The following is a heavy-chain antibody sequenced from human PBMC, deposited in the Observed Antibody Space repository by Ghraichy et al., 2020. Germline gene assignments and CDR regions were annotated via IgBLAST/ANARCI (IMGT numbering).Heavy chain of an antibody. CDR2: IYPRDSDA. Sequence: GESLNISCKASGYTFDLYWLGWVRQTPDNGLEWMGIIYPRDSDARYSPSFQGQVTISLDKATTTAHLQWSSLKASDTAIYYCARLGDGSSFGYFYGMDVWGQGTTVVVSS. V-gene: IGHV5-51*01. D-gene: IGHD6-6*01. CDR1: GYTFDLYW. J-gene: IGHJ6*02. CDR3: ARLGDGSSFGYFYGMDV.